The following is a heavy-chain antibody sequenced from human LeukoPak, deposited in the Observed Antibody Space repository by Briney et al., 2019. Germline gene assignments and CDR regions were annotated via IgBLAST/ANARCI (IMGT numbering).Heavy chain of an antibody. J-gene: IGHJ4*02. Sequence: GGSLRLSCAASGFTFSSYWMHWVRQAPGKGLEWVSYISSSSSTIYYADSVKGRFTISRENAQNSLYLQMSSLRPEDTALYYCVKADCSSTSCLTDSWGQGTPVIVSS. CDR3: VKADCSSTSCLTDS. CDR1: GFTFSSYW. D-gene: IGHD2-2*01. CDR2: ISSSSSTI. V-gene: IGHV3-48*04.